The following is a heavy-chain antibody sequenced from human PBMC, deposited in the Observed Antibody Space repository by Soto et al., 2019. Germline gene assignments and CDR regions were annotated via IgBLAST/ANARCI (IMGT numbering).Heavy chain of an antibody. Sequence: QVQLVESGGGVVQPGRSLRLSCAASGFNFRGYGMHWVRQAPGKGLERVAITRHDGSNTYYADSVRGRFTISRDNSKNTLYLQMNSLRVEDTAVYYCARDGVGANTYFGYFDYWGQGTPITVSS. CDR2: TRHDGSNT. CDR3: ARDGVGANTYFGYFDY. D-gene: IGHD1-26*01. V-gene: IGHV3-33*01. CDR1: GFNFRGYG. J-gene: IGHJ4*02.